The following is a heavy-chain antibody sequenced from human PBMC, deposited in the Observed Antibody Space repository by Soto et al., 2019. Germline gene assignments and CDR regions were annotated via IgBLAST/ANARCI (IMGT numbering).Heavy chain of an antibody. V-gene: IGHV2-5*01. CDR3: AHSRLRDGYDYQYYFDY. CDR1: GLSLSTSGVG. J-gene: IGHJ4*02. CDR2: IYWYDDK. D-gene: IGHD5-12*01. Sequence: QSTLKESGPTLVKPTQTLTLTCTFSGLSLSTSGVGVGWIRQPPGKALEWLALIYWYDDKRYSPSLKSRLTITKDITKNPVVLTMTNMDPVDTATYYCAHSRLRDGYDYQYYFDYWGQGTLVTVAS.